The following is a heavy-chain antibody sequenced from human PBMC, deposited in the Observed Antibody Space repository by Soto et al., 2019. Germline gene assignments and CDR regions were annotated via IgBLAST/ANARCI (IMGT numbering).Heavy chain of an antibody. CDR2: ISHSGGT. CDR1: GYSVSSGYF. CDR3: ARDLGGGSHDY. Sequence: SETLSLTCVVSGYSVSSGYFGGWIRQPPGKGLEWIGSISHSGGTYYNPSLKSRVTLSINTSKNQLSLTLSSVTAADTAVYYCARDLGGGSHDYWGQGALVTSPQ. V-gene: IGHV4-38-2*02. D-gene: IGHD3-16*01. J-gene: IGHJ4*02.